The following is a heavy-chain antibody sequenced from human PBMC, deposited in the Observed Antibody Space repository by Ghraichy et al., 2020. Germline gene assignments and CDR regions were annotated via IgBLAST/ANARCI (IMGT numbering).Heavy chain of an antibody. V-gene: IGHV3-21*01. CDR2: ISSSSSYI. CDR1: GFTFSSYS. J-gene: IGHJ5*02. Sequence: GGSLRLSCAASGFTFSSYSMNWVRQAPGKGLEWVSSISSSSSYIYYADSVKGRFTISRDNAKNSLYLQMNSLRAEDTAVYYCARPADFWSGYYSPPWFDPWGQGTLVTVSS. CDR3: ARPADFWSGYYSPPWFDP. D-gene: IGHD3-3*01.